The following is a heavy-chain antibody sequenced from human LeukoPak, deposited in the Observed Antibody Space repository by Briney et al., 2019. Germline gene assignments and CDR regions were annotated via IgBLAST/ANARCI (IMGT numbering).Heavy chain of an antibody. CDR3: ARSSHGDPYYFDY. Sequence: GGSLRLSCAASGFTFSSYWMSWVRQAPGKGLEGVANIKQDGSEKYYVDSVKGRFTISRDNAKNSLYLQMNSLRAEDTAVYYCARSSHGDPYYFDYWGQGTLVTVSS. V-gene: IGHV3-7*01. CDR2: IKQDGSEK. D-gene: IGHD4-17*01. CDR1: GFTFSSYW. J-gene: IGHJ4*02.